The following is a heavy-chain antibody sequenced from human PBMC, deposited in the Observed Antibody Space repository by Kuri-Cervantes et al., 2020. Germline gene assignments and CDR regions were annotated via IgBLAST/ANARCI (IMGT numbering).Heavy chain of an antibody. CDR3: ARDLYPSIPVAGL. CDR2: IIPIFGTA. V-gene: IGHV1-69*06. Sequence: SVKVSCKASGGTFSSYAISWVRQAPGQGLEWMGGIIPIFGTANYAQKFQGRVTITADKSTSTAYMELRSLRSDDTAVYFCARDLYPSIPVAGLWGQGTLVTVSS. J-gene: IGHJ4*02. D-gene: IGHD6-19*01. CDR1: GGTFSSYA.